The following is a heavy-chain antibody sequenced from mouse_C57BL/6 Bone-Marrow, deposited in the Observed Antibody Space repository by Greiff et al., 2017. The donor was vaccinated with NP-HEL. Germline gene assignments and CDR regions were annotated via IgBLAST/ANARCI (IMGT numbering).Heavy chain of an antibody. D-gene: IGHD1-1*02. J-gene: IGHJ4*01. CDR2: IYPRSGNT. Sequence: QVQLQQSGAEVVRPGASAKLFCKASGYTFTSYGISWVKQRTGQGLEWIGEIYPRSGNTNYNEKFKGKATLTADKSSSTAYVGLRSLTSEDSAVYFCARWFVLDYWGQGTSVTVSS. CDR3: ARWFVLDY. CDR1: GYTFTSYG. V-gene: IGHV1-81*01.